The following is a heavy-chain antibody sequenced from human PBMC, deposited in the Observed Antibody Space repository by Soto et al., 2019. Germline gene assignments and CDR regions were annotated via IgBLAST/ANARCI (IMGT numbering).Heavy chain of an antibody. CDR3: ARELGRLDAFDI. CDR1: GFTFSSYG. J-gene: IGHJ3*02. CDR2: LWYDGSNK. V-gene: IGHV3-33*01. D-gene: IGHD3-16*01. Sequence: QVQLVGSGGGVVQPGRSLRLSCAASGFTFSSYGMHWVRQAPGKGLEWVAVLWYDGSNKYYADSVKGRFTISRDNSKNTLYLQMNSLRAEDTAVYYCARELGRLDAFDIWGQGTMVTVSS.